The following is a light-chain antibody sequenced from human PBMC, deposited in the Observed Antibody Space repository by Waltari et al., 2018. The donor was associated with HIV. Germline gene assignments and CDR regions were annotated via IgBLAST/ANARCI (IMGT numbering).Light chain of an antibody. J-gene: IGKJ1*01. Sequence: DIILTQSPDTLSVSLGDRATIHCRSSQTVLSDSTHQHYLSWSHPTPGQPPKLLLYWASARESGVPARFSGSGSATDFTLTITDFQAEDAAIYFCQQYYNTPWTFGQGTRADIK. CDR1: QTVLSDSTHQHY. CDR2: WAS. V-gene: IGKV4-1*01. CDR3: QQYYNTPWT.